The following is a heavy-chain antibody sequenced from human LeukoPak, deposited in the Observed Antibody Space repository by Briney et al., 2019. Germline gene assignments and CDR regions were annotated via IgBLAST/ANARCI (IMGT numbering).Heavy chain of an antibody. D-gene: IGHD1-14*01. Sequence: AASVKVSCKASGYTFTSYDINWVRQATGQGLEWMGWINPNSGGTKYAQKFQGRVTMTRDTSISTAYMELSRLRSDDTAVYYCATLTQSLWGQGTLVTVSS. CDR1: GYTFTSYD. V-gene: IGHV1-2*02. CDR3: ATLTQSL. J-gene: IGHJ4*02. CDR2: INPNSGGT.